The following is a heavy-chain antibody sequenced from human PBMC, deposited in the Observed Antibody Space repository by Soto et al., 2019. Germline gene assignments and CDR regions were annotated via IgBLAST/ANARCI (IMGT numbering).Heavy chain of an antibody. CDR1: KFTFSNCA. D-gene: IGHD3-22*01. V-gene: IGHV3-23*01. CDR3: AKFRDHYDSSGYIAFDY. Sequence: GSLRLSCAASKFTFSNCAMSWVRQAPGKGLEWVSAISSNGGNTFYADSVKGRFTISRDNSKNALYLQMDSLRAEDTAVYYCAKFRDHYDSSGYIAFDYWGQGTLVTVSS. J-gene: IGHJ4*02. CDR2: ISSNGGNT.